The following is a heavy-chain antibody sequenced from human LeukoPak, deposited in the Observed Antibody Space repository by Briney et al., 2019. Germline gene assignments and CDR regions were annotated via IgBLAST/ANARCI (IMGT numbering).Heavy chain of an antibody. V-gene: IGHV4-39*01. D-gene: IGHD5-12*01. CDR3: ARGLRLYSGYDFLRY. J-gene: IGHJ4*02. CDR1: GGSISSSSYY. Sequence: SETLSLTCTVSGGSISSSSYYWGWIRQPPGKGLEWIGSIYYSGSTYYNPSLKSRFTISVDTSKKQFSLKLSSVTAADTAVYYCARGLRLYSGYDFLRYWGQGTLVTVSS. CDR2: IYYSGST.